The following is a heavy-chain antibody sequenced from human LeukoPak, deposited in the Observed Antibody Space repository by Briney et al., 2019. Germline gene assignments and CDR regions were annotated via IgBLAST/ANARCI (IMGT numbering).Heavy chain of an antibody. CDR1: GYSFTSYW. Sequence: GESLKISCKGSGYSFTSYWIGWVLQMPGKGLEWMGIIYPGDFDFRYSPSFQGQVTISADKSISTAYLQWSSLKASDTAMYYCARQGRSTSPGYNREFDYWGQGTLVTVSS. CDR3: ARQGRSTSPGYNREFDY. CDR2: IYPGDFDF. J-gene: IGHJ4*02. V-gene: IGHV5-51*01. D-gene: IGHD2-2*01.